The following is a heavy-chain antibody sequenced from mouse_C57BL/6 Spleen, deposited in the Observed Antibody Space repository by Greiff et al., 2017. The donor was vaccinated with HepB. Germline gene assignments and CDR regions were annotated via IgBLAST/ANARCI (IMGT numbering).Heavy chain of an antibody. CDR3: ARKLYYGTVFDY. Sequence: QVQLKQPGAELVRPGSSVKLSCKASGYTFTSYWMDWVKQRPGQGLEWIGNIYPSDSETHYNQKFKDKATLTVDKSSSTAYMQLSSLTSEDSAVYYCARKLYYGTVFDYWGQGTTLTVSS. CDR1: GYTFTSYW. D-gene: IGHD1-1*01. V-gene: IGHV1-61*01. CDR2: IYPSDSET. J-gene: IGHJ2*01.